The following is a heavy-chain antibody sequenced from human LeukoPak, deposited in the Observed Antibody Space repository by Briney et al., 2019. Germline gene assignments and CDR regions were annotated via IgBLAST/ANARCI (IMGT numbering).Heavy chain of an antibody. CDR3: ARDGGSGSYYYYGMDV. J-gene: IGHJ6*02. D-gene: IGHD3-10*01. V-gene: IGHV1-69*04. CDR2: IIPILGIA. CDR1: GGTFSSYA. Sequence: ASVKVSCKASGGTFSSYAISWVRQAPGQGLEWMGRIIPILGIANYAQKFQGRVTMTTDTSTSTAYMELRSLRSDDTAVYYCARDGGSGSYYYYGMDVWAKGPRSPSP.